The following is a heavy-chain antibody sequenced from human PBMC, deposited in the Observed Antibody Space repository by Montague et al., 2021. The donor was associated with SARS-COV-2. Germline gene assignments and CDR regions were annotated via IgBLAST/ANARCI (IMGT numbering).Heavy chain of an antibody. V-gene: IGHV4-34*01. J-gene: IGHJ6*04. CDR2: VNPSGST. CDR1: GGSFSSYY. CDR3: SRVKSISSLVRQLAPV. D-gene: IGHD6-6*01. Sequence: SETLSLTCAVYGGSFSSYYWCWIRQPPGKGLEWIWEVNPSGSTNYNPSLKSRVTISVDTSKNQFSLKLSSVTAADTAVYYCSRVKSISSLVRQLAPVWGKGTTVTVSS.